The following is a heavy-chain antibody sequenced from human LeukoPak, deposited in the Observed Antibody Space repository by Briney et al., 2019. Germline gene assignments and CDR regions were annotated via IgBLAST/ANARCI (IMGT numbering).Heavy chain of an antibody. J-gene: IGHJ4*02. D-gene: IGHD3-10*01. V-gene: IGHV3-23*01. CDR3: AKGSMGYGSGSYPFDY. CDR1: GFTFSSYG. Sequence: GGTLRLSCAASGFTFSSYGMSWVRQAPGKGLEWVSAISGSGGSTYYADSVKGRFTISRDNSKNTLYLQMNSLRAEDTAVYYCAKGSMGYGSGSYPFDYWGQGTLVTVSS. CDR2: ISGSGGST.